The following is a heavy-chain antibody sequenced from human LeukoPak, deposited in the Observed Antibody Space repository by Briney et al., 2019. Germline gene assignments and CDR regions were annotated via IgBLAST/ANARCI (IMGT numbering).Heavy chain of an antibody. D-gene: IGHD3-3*02. CDR2: LYSGSST. V-gene: IGHV3-53*01. CDR1: GFTVSTNY. CDR3: ARVGDHFHWYLDL. Sequence: TGGSLRLSCAASGFTVSTNYMNCVRQAPGKGLEWVSILYSGSSTYYADSVEGRFTISRDSSKNTLFLQMNDLRAEDTAVYYCARVGDHFHWYLDLWGRGTLVTVSS. J-gene: IGHJ2*01.